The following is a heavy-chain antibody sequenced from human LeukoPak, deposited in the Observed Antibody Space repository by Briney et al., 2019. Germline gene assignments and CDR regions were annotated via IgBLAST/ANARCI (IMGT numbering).Heavy chain of an antibody. V-gene: IGHV3-30-3*01. Sequence: PGGSLRLSCAASGFTFSSYATHWDRQTPGKGLGRVALISYDGSNKYYADSVKCRLTISRDNSKNTLYLQTNTLRAEDTAVHYFARESGYYYDSSGYYPSYLVYWLQRTL. J-gene: IGHJ4*02. D-gene: IGHD3-22*01. CDR1: GFTFSSYA. CDR3: ARESGYYYDSSGYYPSYLVY. CDR2: ISYDGSNK.